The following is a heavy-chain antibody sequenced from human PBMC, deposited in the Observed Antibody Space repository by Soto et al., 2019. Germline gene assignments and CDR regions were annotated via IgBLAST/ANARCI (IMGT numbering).Heavy chain of an antibody. CDR3: AKRIFGYSSGWSEMGGFDY. CDR1: GFTFSSYG. J-gene: IGHJ4*02. Sequence: QVQLVESGGGVVQPGRSLRLSCAASGFTFSSYGMYWVRQAPGKGLEWVAVISYDGSNKYYADSVKGRFTISRDNSKNPLYLQMNSLRAEDTAIYYCAKRIFGYSSGWSEMGGFDYWGQGTLVTVSS. V-gene: IGHV3-30*18. D-gene: IGHD6-19*01. CDR2: ISYDGSNK.